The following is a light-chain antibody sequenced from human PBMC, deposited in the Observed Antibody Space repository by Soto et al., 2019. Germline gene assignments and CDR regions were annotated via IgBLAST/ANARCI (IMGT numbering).Light chain of an antibody. Sequence: QSALTQPPSASGSPGQSVTIPCTGTSSDVGGYNSFSWYQQHPGKVPKLMIYEVSQRPPGVPDRFSGSKSGNTASLTVSGLQAEDEADYYCSSYAGSNNLVFGGGTKLTVL. CDR2: EVS. CDR3: SSYAGSNNLV. CDR1: SSDVGGYNS. J-gene: IGLJ2*01. V-gene: IGLV2-8*01.